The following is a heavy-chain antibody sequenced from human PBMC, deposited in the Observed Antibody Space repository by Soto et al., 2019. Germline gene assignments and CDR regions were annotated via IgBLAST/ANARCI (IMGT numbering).Heavy chain of an antibody. CDR3: ARAANRERDDGRYSWFDP. V-gene: IGHV3-30-3*01. J-gene: IGHJ5*02. D-gene: IGHD1-1*01. CDR1: GFTFSTYA. Sequence: QVQLVASGGGVVQPGRSLRLSCAASGFTFSTYAMHWVRQAPGKGLEWVVVISYDGNDKYYADSVKGRVTISRDDSKNTRYLQMNSLRVEDTAVYYGARAANRERDDGRYSWFDPWGQGTLVTVSS. CDR2: ISYDGNDK.